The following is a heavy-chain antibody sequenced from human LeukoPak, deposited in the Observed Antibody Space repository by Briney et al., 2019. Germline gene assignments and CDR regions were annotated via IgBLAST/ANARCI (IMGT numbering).Heavy chain of an antibody. CDR1: GGSISSGDYY. D-gene: IGHD4-17*01. Sequence: SQTLSLTCTVSGGSISSGDYYWSWIRQPPGKGLEWIGYIYYSGSTYYNPSLKSRVTISVDTSKNQFSLKLSSVTAADTAVYYCAGRRMGLYGDYEGDYWGQGTLVTVSS. CDR3: AGRRMGLYGDYEGDY. CDR2: IYYSGST. J-gene: IGHJ4*02. V-gene: IGHV4-30-4*01.